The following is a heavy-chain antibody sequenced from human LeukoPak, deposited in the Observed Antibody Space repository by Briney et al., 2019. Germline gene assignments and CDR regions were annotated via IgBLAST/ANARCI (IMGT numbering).Heavy chain of an antibody. CDR1: GFTVSSNY. D-gene: IGHD3-3*01. J-gene: IGHJ4*02. V-gene: IGHV3-66*02. CDR3: ARDSHDFWSGFRDY. CDR2: IYSGGST. Sequence: GGSLRLSCAASGFTVSSNYMSWVRQAPGKGLEWVSAIYSGGSTYYADSVKGRFTISRDNSKNTLYLQMNSLRAEDTAVYYCARDSHDFWSGFRDYWGQGTLVTVSS.